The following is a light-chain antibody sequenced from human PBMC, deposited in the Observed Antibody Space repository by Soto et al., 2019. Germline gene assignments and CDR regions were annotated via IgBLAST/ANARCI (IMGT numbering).Light chain of an antibody. J-gene: IGKJ1*01. CDR2: KAS. CDR1: QTIMTY. Sequence: DIQMTRSPSSLSASVGDEVTITCRASQTIMTYLNWYQLKPGKPPRLLIYKASSLESGVPSRFSGSASGTEFTLTISSLQLDDFAIHYCQPYNSYVWMFGQGSKV. CDR3: QPYNSYVWM. V-gene: IGKV1-5*03.